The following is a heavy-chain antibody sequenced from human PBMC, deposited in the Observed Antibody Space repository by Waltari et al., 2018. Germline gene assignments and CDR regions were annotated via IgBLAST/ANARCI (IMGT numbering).Heavy chain of an antibody. V-gene: IGHV3-66*02. CDR2: LYDAGSS. CDR3: ARARDEKTAMVYFDH. J-gene: IGHJ4*02. CDR1: GFTVSSNH. Sequence: EVQVVESGGGLVHPGESLRLSCAASGFTVSSNHMSWVRQAPGKGLEWFSLLYDAGSSYYPDSVRGRFTISRDNSKNTVHLQMNSLRVDDTATYYCARARDEKTAMVYFDHWGQGTLVSVSS. D-gene: IGHD3-10*01.